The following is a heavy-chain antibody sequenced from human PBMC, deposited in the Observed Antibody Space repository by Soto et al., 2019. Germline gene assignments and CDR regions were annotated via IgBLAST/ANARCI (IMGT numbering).Heavy chain of an antibody. V-gene: IGHV4-39*01. D-gene: IGHD3-3*01. J-gene: IGHJ5*02. CDR2: IYYSGST. Sequence: SETLSLTCTVSGGSISSSSYYWGWIRQPPGKGLEWIGSIYYSGSTYYNPSLKSRVTISVDTSKNQFSLKLSSVTAADTAVYYCASLYYDFWSGYWPLPERPNWFDPWGQGTLVTVSS. CDR3: ASLYYDFWSGYWPLPERPNWFDP. CDR1: GGSISSSSYY.